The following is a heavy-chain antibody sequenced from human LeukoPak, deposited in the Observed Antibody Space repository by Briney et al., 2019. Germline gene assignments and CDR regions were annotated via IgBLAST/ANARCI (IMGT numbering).Heavy chain of an antibody. CDR2: IIPIFGTA. Sequence: SVKVSCKASGGTFSSYAISWVRQAPGQGLEWMGGIIPIFGTANYAQKFQGRVTITADKSTSTAYMELSSLRSEDTAVYYCAEGGYDYYYYYGMDVWGKGTTVTGSS. D-gene: IGHD5-12*01. CDR3: AEGGYDYYYYYGMDV. CDR1: GGTFSSYA. V-gene: IGHV1-69*06. J-gene: IGHJ6*04.